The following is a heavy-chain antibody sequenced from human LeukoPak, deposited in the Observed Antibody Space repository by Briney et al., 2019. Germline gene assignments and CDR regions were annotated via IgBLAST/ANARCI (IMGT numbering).Heavy chain of an antibody. CDR3: AREAPNYDFWSGYYTGKIKYYYYMDV. CDR2: INHSGST. J-gene: IGHJ6*03. V-gene: IGHV4-34*01. Sequence: PSETLSLTCAVYGGSFSGYYWSWLRQPPGKGLEWLGEINHSGSTNYNPSLKSRVTISVDTSKNQFSLKLSSVTAADTAVYYCAREAPNYDFWSGYYTGKIKYYYYMDVWGKGTTVTVSS. D-gene: IGHD3-3*01. CDR1: GGSFSGYY.